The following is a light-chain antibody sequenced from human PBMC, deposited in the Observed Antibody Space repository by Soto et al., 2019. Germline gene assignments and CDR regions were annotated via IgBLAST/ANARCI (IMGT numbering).Light chain of an antibody. J-gene: IGLJ1*01. CDR3: LSYTSSGTYA. CDR1: SSDVGNYKY. V-gene: IGLV2-14*01. Sequence: QSVLTQPASVSGSPGQSITISCTGTSSDVGNYKYVSWYQQHPGKAPKLMIYEVSNRPSGVSNRFSGSKSGNTASLTISGLQAEDETDYYCLSYTSSGTYAFGKANKVT. CDR2: EVS.